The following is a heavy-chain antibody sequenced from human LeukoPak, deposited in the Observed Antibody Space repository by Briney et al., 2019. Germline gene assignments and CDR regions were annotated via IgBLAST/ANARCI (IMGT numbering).Heavy chain of an antibody. CDR1: GFTFSSYA. D-gene: IGHD1-26*01. CDR2: ISDRGGST. CDR3: ARTPRVGASEIDY. J-gene: IGHJ4*02. Sequence: GGSLRLSCAASGFTFSSYAMNWVRQAPGKGLEWVSAISDRGGSTNYADSVKGRFTISRDNSKNTLYLQMNSLRAEDTAVYYCARTPRVGASEIDYWGQGTLVTVSS. V-gene: IGHV3-23*01.